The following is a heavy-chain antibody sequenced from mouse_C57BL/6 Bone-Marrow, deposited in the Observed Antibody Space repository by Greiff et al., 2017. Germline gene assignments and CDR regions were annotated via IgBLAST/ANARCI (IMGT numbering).Heavy chain of an antibody. V-gene: IGHV1-62-2*01. J-gene: IGHJ1*03. CDR1: GYTFTEYT. CDR2: FYPGSGSI. CDR3: ARHPYDGYYLWYFDV. D-gene: IGHD2-3*01. Sequence: VQRVESGAELVKPGASVKLSCKASGYTFTEYTIHWVKQRSGQGLEWIGWFYPGSGSIKYNEKFKDKATLTADKSSSTVYMELSRLTSEDSAVYFCARHPYDGYYLWYFDVWGTGTTVTVSS.